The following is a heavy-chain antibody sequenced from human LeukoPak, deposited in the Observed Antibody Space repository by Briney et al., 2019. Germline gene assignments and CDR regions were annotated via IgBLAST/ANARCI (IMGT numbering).Heavy chain of an antibody. J-gene: IGHJ3*02. Sequence: SETLSLTCTVSGYSISSSYYWSWIRQPAGKGLEWIGRMYTSGSTNYNPSLKSRVTMSVDMSKNQFSLKLSSVTAADTAVYYCARGDSGYHFDAFDIWGQGTMVTVSS. V-gene: IGHV4-4*07. CDR1: GYSISSSYY. CDR2: MYTSGST. D-gene: IGHD3-22*01. CDR3: ARGDSGYHFDAFDI.